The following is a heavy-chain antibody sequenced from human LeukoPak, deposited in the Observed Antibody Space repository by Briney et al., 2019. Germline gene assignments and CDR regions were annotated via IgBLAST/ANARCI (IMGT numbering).Heavy chain of an antibody. CDR2: INPTSGGT. V-gene: IGHV1-2*02. CDR1: GYTFTGYY. D-gene: IGHD3-3*01. Sequence: GASVKVSCKASGYTFTGYYMHWVRQAPGQGLEWMGWINPTSGGTNYAHKFQGRVTMTRDTSVSTAYMEMSRLRSDDTAVYYCARDITIFGVDLNWYFDLWGRGTLVTVSS. J-gene: IGHJ2*01. CDR3: ARDITIFGVDLNWYFDL.